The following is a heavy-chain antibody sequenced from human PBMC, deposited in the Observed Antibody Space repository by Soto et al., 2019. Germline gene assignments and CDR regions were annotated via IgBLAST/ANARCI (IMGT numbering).Heavy chain of an antibody. CDR2: ISTYNGNT. CDR3: ARDAYGDYDY. CDR1: GYTFTSYG. V-gene: IGHV1-18*01. J-gene: IGHJ4*02. Sequence: ASVKVSCKASGYTFTSYGISRVRQAPGQGLEWMGWISTYNGNTNYVQKLQGRVTMTTDTSTSTAYMDLRSLRSDDTAVYYCARDAYGDYDYWGQGTLVTVSS. D-gene: IGHD4-17*01.